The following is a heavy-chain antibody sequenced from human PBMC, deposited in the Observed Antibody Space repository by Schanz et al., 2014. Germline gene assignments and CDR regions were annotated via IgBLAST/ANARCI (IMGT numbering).Heavy chain of an antibody. V-gene: IGHV1-18*01. CDR3: ARASIAATGAFDS. Sequence: QVLLVQSGAEVKQPGASVKVSCKASGYTFTSYGISWVRQAPGQGLEWMGWISAYNGNTKYAQKVQGRVPMTTETSTSTAYMELRSLRSDDTAVYYCARASIAATGAFDSWGQGTLVTVSS. CDR1: GYTFTSYG. D-gene: IGHD6-13*01. J-gene: IGHJ4*02. CDR2: ISAYNGNT.